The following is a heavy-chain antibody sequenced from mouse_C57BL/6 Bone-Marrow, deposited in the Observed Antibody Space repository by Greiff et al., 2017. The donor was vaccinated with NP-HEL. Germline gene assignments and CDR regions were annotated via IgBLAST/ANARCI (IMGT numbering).Heavy chain of an antibody. CDR2: INPSSGYT. Sequence: QVQLQQSGAELARPGASVKMSCKASGYTFTSYTMHWVKQRPGQGLEWIGYINPSSGYTKYNQKFKDKATLTADKSSSTAYMQLSSLTSEDSAVYYCARDSSTTGLAKGFAYWGQGTLVTVSA. V-gene: IGHV1-4*01. CDR3: ARDSSTTGLAKGFAY. J-gene: IGHJ3*01. CDR1: GYTFTSYT. D-gene: IGHD1-1*01.